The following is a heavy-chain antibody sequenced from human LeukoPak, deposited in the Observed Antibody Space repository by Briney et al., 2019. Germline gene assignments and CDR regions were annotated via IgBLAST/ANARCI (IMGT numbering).Heavy chain of an antibody. CDR1: GGSISSYY. J-gene: IGHJ4*02. V-gene: IGHV4-59*01. Sequence: PSETLSLTCTVSGGSISSYYWSWIRQPPGKGLEWIGYVYSSGSTNYNPSPKSRVTISVDTSKNQFSLKLSSVTAADTAVYYCARHYCNGGSCYYFNYWGQGALVTVSS. CDR3: ARHYCNGGSCYYFNY. D-gene: IGHD2-15*01. CDR2: VYSSGST.